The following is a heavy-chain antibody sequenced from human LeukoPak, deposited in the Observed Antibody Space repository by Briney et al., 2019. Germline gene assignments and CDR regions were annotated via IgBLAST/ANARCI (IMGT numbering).Heavy chain of an antibody. CDR2: IYYSGST. CDR1: GGSISSYY. J-gene: IGHJ4*02. CDR3: ARDGRTLPWFGKFDY. V-gene: IGHV4-59*01. Sequence: SETLSLTCTVSGGSISSYYCSWIRQPPGKGLEWIGYIYYSGSTNYNPSLKSRVTISVDTSKNQFSLKLSSVTAADTAVYYCARDGRTLPWFGKFDYWGQGTLVTVSS. D-gene: IGHD3-10*01.